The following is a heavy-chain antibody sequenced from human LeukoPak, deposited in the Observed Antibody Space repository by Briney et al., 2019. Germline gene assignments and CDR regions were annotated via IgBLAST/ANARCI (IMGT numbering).Heavy chain of an antibody. CDR2: IFYSGTT. CDR3: ARLLITVAGRYFDY. CDR1: GGSISSNNYY. Sequence: ASETLSLTCTVSGGSISSNNYYWAWIRQPPGKGLEWIASIFYSGTTYYNPSLKSRVTISVDTSKNQFSLKLTSVTAADTAVYYCARLLITVAGRYFDYWGQGTLVTVSS. J-gene: IGHJ4*02. V-gene: IGHV4-39*01. D-gene: IGHD6-19*01.